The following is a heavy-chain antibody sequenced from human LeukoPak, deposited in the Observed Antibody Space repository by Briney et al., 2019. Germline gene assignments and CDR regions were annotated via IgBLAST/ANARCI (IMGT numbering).Heavy chain of an antibody. D-gene: IGHD1-1*01. CDR1: GFTFSNCW. CDR2: IKQDGSEK. V-gene: IGHV3-7*01. Sequence: GGSLRLSCAASGFTFSNCWMTWVRQAPGKGQEGVANIKQDGSEKYYVDSVKGRFTISRDNAKNSLYLQMNSLRAEDTAVYYCARVDMEGYFDYWGQGTLVTVSS. J-gene: IGHJ4*02. CDR3: ARVDMEGYFDY.